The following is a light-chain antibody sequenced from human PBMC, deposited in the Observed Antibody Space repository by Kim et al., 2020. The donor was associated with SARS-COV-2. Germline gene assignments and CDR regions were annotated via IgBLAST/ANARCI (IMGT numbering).Light chain of an antibody. CDR2: EVN. CDR3: SSYTTTSTWV. Sequence: QSALTQPASVSGSPGQSITISCSGSSSDFGGYDHVSWYQQHPGEAPKLIIYEVNIRPSGVSDRFSGSKSGTTASLSISGLQPEDEAYYSCSSYTTTSTWVFGGGTQLTVL. V-gene: IGLV2-14*03. J-gene: IGLJ3*02. CDR1: SSDFGGYDH.